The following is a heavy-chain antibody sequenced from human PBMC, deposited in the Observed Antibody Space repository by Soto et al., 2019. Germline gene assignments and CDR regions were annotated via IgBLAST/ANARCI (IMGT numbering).Heavy chain of an antibody. J-gene: IGHJ5*02. Sequence: SCKASGGTFSSYAISLVRQAPGQGLEWMGWIDPNSGDTNYVQRFQGRVTMTRDTSISTAYMELSRLRSDDTAVYYCARDLGGSMTSWFAPWGQGTLVTVSS. D-gene: IGHD1-26*01. CDR1: GGTFSSYA. CDR2: IDPNSGDT. V-gene: IGHV1-2*02. CDR3: ARDLGGSMTSWFAP.